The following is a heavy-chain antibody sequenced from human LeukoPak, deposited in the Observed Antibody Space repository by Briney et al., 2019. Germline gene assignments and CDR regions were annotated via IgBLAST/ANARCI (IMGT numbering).Heavy chain of an antibody. J-gene: IGHJ6*02. CDR3: ARAVTGYGSGRLYYYGMDV. CDR1: GFTFSSYS. Sequence: NPGGSLRLSCAASGFTFSSYSMNWVRQAPRKGLEWVSSISSSSSYIYYADSVKGRFTISRDNAKNSLYLQMNSLRAEDTAVYYCARAVTGYGSGRLYYYGMDVWGQGTTVTVSS. V-gene: IGHV3-21*01. CDR2: ISSSSSYI. D-gene: IGHD3-10*01.